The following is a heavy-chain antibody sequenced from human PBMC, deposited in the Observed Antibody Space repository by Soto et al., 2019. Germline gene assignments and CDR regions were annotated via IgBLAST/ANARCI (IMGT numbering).Heavy chain of an antibody. CDR2: ISGSGSHI. Sequence: GGSLRLSCAASGFIFSGYYMTWIRRAPGKGLEWVSYISGSGSHIYYADSVKGRFTISRDNAKNSLYLQLNSLRVEDTAVYYCAKGRYSSGRNYFAYWGQGTPVTVSS. CDR1: GFIFSGYY. CDR3: AKGRYSSGRNYFAY. D-gene: IGHD6-19*01. J-gene: IGHJ4*02. V-gene: IGHV3-11*01.